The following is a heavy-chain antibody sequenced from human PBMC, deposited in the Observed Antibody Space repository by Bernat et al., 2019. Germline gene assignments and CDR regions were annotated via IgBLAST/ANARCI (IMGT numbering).Heavy chain of an antibody. CDR3: TTYNWNDSFDN. CDR1: GFTFNSAW. Sequence: EVQLVESGGGLVKPGGSLRLSCAASGFTFNSAWMNWVRQAPGKGLEWVGRIKSKSDGETTDYGAPVKGRFTVSRDDSKNTLHLQLNSLKTDDTAVYYCTTYNWNDSFDNWGQGTLVTVSS. V-gene: IGHV3-15*07. CDR2: IKSKSDGETT. D-gene: IGHD1-1*01. J-gene: IGHJ4*02.